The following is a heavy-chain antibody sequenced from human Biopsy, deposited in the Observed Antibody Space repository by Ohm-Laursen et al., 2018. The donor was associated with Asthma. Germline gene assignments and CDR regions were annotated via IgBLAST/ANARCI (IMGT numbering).Heavy chain of an antibody. CDR3: ARGPELDV. J-gene: IGHJ6*02. Sequence: SETLSLTCIVSGDAMSTSGFFWTWIRQSPGKGLEWIGETNERGVTNNNPSLKSRVIISIDTYWNRVSLKLTSVTAADTAVYYCARGPELDVWGQGTTVTVSS. CDR2: TNERGVT. V-gene: IGHV4-39*07. CDR1: GDAMSTSGFF.